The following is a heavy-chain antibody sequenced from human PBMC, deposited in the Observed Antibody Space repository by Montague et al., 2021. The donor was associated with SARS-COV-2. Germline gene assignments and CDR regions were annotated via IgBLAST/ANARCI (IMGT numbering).Heavy chain of an antibody. CDR2: IYYSGST. V-gene: IGHV4-59*08. Sequence: SETLSLTCTVSGGSISSYYWGWIRQPPGKGLEWIGYIYYSGSTNYNPSXXSRVTISVDTSKNQFSLKLSSVTAADTAVYYCARTYYDILTGYYNRGAFDIWGQGTMVTVSS. D-gene: IGHD3-9*01. CDR1: GGSISSYY. J-gene: IGHJ3*02. CDR3: ARTYYDILTGYYNRGAFDI.